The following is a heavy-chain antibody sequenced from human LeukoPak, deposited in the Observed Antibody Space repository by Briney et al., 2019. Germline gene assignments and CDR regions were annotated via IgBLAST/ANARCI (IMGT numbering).Heavy chain of an antibody. CDR1: GGSISSKNYC. D-gene: IGHD5-24*01. Sequence: SETLSLTCTVSGGSISSKNYCWVWFRQSPGKGLEWIAYICHSGSTYYNPSLKSRVTISVDTSKNHFSLILTSVSAADTAVYHCARHPPHEDGDKRGFDFWGQGTLVTVSS. V-gene: IGHV4-39*01. CDR2: ICHSGST. J-gene: IGHJ4*02. CDR3: ARHPPHEDGDKRGFDF.